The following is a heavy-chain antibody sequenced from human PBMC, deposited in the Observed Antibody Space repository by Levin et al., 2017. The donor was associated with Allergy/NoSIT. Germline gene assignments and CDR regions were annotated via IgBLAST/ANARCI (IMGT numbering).Heavy chain of an antibody. V-gene: IGHV3-30*18. Sequence: SCAASGFIFSNYGMHWVRQAPGKGLEWVAAISYDGTNKYYGDDVKGRFSISRDNSKNTVYLQMNSLRTEDTAVYYCAKDREACSGTSDTYGMVVWGQGTSVTVS. J-gene: IGHJ6*02. CDR1: GFIFSNYG. D-gene: IGHD2-2*01. CDR2: ISYDGTNK. CDR3: AKDREACSGTSDTYGMVV.